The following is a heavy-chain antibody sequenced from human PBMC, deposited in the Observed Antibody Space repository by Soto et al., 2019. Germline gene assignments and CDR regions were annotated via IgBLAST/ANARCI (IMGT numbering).Heavy chain of an antibody. Sequence: ASVKVSCKASGNTVPNYAIHWVRQAPGQRLEWMGWINAGNGNTKYSQKFQGRVTITRDTSASTAYMELSSLRSEDTAVYYCARGDYYDIHDYWGQGTLVTVSS. CDR1: GNTVPNYA. V-gene: IGHV1-3*01. D-gene: IGHD3-22*01. CDR3: ARGDYYDIHDY. CDR2: INAGNGNT. J-gene: IGHJ4*02.